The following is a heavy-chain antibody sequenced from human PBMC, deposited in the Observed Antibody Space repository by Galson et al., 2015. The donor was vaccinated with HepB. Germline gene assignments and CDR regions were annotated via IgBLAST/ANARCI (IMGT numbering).Heavy chain of an antibody. J-gene: IGHJ4*02. CDR1: RDSFTSYI. CDR3: ASAYYGAGSYSMPYDY. CDR2: INTGNGNS. V-gene: IGHV1-3*04. Sequence: SVKVSCKASRDSFTSYIMHWVRQAPGQRLEWMGWINTGNGNSQYSQKFQGRVTITRDMSASTGYLNLNSLRSEDTAVYYCASAYYGAGSYSMPYDYWGQGTLVTVSS. D-gene: IGHD3-10*01.